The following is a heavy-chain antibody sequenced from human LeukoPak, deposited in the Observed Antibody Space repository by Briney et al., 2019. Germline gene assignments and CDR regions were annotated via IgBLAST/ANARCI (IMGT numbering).Heavy chain of an antibody. Sequence: PSETLSLTCTVSGDSISSGNYWGWIRQPPGKGLEWIGSIFHTGSTYFNLSLKSRVTISVDTSKNQFSLKLSSVTAADTAVYYCARGDYYDSSGYPDYWGQGTLVTVSS. J-gene: IGHJ4*02. V-gene: IGHV4-38-2*02. CDR2: IFHTGST. D-gene: IGHD3-22*01. CDR3: ARGDYYDSSGYPDY. CDR1: GDSISSGNY.